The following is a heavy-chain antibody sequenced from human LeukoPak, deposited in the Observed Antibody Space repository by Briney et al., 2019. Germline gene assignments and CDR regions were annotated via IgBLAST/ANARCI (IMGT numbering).Heavy chain of an antibody. J-gene: IGHJ3*02. V-gene: IGHV5-51*01. CDR2: IYPGDSDT. CDR3: ARHTSIAARPLDAFDI. Sequence: GESLKISCKGSGYSFTSYWNGWVRQMPGKGLEWMGIIYPGDSDTRYSPSFQGQVTISADKSISTAYLQWSSLKASDTAMYYCARHTSIAARPLDAFDIWGQGTMVTVSS. CDR1: GYSFTSYW. D-gene: IGHD6-6*01.